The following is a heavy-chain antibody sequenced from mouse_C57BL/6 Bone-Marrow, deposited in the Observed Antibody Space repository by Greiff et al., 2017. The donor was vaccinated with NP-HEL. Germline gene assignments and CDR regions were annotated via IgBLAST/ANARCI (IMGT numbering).Heavy chain of an antibody. D-gene: IGHD2-5*01. J-gene: IGHJ3*01. CDR1: EYEFPSHD. V-gene: IGHV5-2*01. Sequence: EVKLVESGGGLVQPGESLKLSCESNEYEFPSHDMSWVRKTPEKRLGLVAAINSDGGSTYYPDTMASRFLISSDNTKKTLYLQMSSLRSEDTALYYCARPLYYSNYLWFAYWGQGTLVTVSA. CDR2: INSDGGST. CDR3: ARPLYYSNYLWFAY.